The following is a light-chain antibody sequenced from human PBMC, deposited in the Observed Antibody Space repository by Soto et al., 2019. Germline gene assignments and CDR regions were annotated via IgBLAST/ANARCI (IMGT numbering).Light chain of an antibody. Sequence: IMMTQSPDTLSVSPGERVTPSCRASQSVSTNLAWYQHKPGQAPRLLIYGASTGASGIPVRFSGSGSGSEFTLTISSLQPEDFAVYYCLQYNDWPRTFGQGTKVDIK. CDR3: LQYNDWPRT. CDR1: QSVSTN. CDR2: GAS. V-gene: IGKV3-15*01. J-gene: IGKJ1*01.